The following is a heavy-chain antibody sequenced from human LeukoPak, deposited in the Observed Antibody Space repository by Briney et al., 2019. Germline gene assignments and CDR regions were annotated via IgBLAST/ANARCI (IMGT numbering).Heavy chain of an antibody. CDR2: IKQDGSEK. V-gene: IGHV3-7*01. CDR1: GFTFSSYW. J-gene: IGHJ3*02. Sequence: PGGSLRLSCAASGFTFSSYWMSWVRQAPGKGLEWVANIKQDGSEKYYVDSVKGRFTISRDNAKNSRYLQMNSLRAEDTAVYYCAREISGYSSSWYGDDAFDIWGQGTMVTVSS. D-gene: IGHD6-13*01. CDR3: AREISGYSSSWYGDDAFDI.